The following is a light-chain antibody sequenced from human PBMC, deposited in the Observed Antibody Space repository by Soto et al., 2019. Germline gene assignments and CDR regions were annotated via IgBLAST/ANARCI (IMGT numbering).Light chain of an antibody. CDR3: QQYNSYPWT. Sequence: DIQMTQSPSTLSASVGDRVTITCRASQSISSWLAWYQQKPGKAPQLLIYDASSLETGVPSRFSGSGSGTEFTLTISSRQPGDFATYYFQQYNSYPWTFGQGTKVEIK. CDR1: QSISSW. J-gene: IGKJ1*01. CDR2: DAS. V-gene: IGKV1-5*01.